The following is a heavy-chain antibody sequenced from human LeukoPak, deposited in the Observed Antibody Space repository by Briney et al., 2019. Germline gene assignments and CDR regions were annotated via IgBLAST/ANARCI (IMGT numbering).Heavy chain of an antibody. J-gene: IGHJ4*02. V-gene: IGHV4-34*01. CDR1: GGSFSGYY. CDR3: ARGRGYDFWSAYQSDY. CDR2: INHSGST. D-gene: IGHD3-3*01. Sequence: SETLSLTCAVYGGSFSGYYWSWIRQPPGKGLEWIGEINHSGSTNYNPSLKSRVSISVDTSKNQFSLNLSSVTAADTAVYYCARGRGYDFWSAYQSDYWGQGTLVTASS.